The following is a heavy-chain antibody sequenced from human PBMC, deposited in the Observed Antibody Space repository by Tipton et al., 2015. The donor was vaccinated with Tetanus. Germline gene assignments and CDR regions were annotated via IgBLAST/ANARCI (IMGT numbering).Heavy chain of an antibody. J-gene: IGHJ4*02. CDR3: ARGEDAYKSGNY. CDR2: IHPSGSA. CDR1: GGPFSGYY. V-gene: IGHV4-34*01. Sequence: TLSLTCAVYGGPFSGYYWTWIRQPPGQGLEWIGEIHPSGSANSNPSLHSRVTISVDTRQNHFSLRMTSVTAAGTAVYYCARGEDAYKSGNYWGQGTLVSVSS. D-gene: IGHD5-24*01.